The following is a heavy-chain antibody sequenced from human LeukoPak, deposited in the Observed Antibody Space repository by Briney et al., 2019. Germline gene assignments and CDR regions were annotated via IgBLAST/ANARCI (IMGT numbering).Heavy chain of an antibody. CDR3: AKGRSYGYYFDY. CDR1: GFTFDDYA. J-gene: IGHJ4*02. Sequence: GGSLRLSCSASGFTFDDYAMHWVRQAPGKGLEWVSGISWNSGSIGYADSVKGRFTISRDNAKNSLYLQMNSLRAEDTALYYCAKGRSYGYYFDYWGQGTLVTVSS. D-gene: IGHD5-18*01. CDR2: ISWNSGSI. V-gene: IGHV3-9*01.